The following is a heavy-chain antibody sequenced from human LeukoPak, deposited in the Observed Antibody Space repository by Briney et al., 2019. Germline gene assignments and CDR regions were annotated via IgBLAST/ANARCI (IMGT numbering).Heavy chain of an antibody. CDR2: IYYSGST. J-gene: IGHJ2*01. CDR1: GGSISSYY. CDR3: ARDGGNWYFDL. Sequence: SETLSLTCTVSGGSISSYYWSWIRQPPGKGLEWIGYIYYSGSTNYNPSLKSRVTISVDTSKNQFSLKLSSVTAADTAVYYCARDGGNWYFDLWGRGTLVTVSS. D-gene: IGHD3-16*01. V-gene: IGHV4-59*01.